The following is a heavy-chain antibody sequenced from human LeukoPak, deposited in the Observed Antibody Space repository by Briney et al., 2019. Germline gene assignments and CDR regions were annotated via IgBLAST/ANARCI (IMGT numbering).Heavy chain of an antibody. CDR3: ARGAYYYDSSGYYSGAFDI. CDR2: IIPIFGTA. Sequence: SVKVSCKASGYTFTSYGISWVRQAPGQGLEWMGRIIPIFGTANYAQKFQGRVTITTDESTSTAYMELSSLRSEDTAVYYCARGAYYYDSSGYYSGAFDIWGQGTMVTVSS. CDR1: GYTFTSYG. D-gene: IGHD3-22*01. V-gene: IGHV1-69*05. J-gene: IGHJ3*02.